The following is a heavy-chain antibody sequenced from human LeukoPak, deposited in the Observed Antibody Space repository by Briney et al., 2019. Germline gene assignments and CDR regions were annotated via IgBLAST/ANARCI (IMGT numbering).Heavy chain of an antibody. D-gene: IGHD2-15*01. Sequence: PGGSLRLSCAASGFTFSSYSMNWVRQAPGKGLEWVSSISSSSSYIYYADSVKGRFTISRDNAKNSLYLQMNSLRAEDTAVYYCARGGGLLLQVSDYWGQGTLVTVSS. CDR1: GFTFSSYS. CDR2: ISSSSSYI. V-gene: IGHV3-21*01. CDR3: ARGGGLLLQVSDY. J-gene: IGHJ4*02.